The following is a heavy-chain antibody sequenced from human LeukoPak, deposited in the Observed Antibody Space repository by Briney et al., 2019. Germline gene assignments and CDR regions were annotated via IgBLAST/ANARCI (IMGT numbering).Heavy chain of an antibody. CDR2: IIPIFGTA. V-gene: IGHV1-69*13. D-gene: IGHD3-3*01. CDR3: ARDVGVTISGGYYYYYMDV. J-gene: IGHJ6*03. CDR1: GGTFSRYA. Sequence: SVKVSCKASGGTFSRYAISWVRQTPGHGLERMGGIIPIFGTANYAQKFQGRVTITAGESTSTAYMELSSLGSEDTAVYYCARDVGVTISGGYYYYYMDVWGKGTTVTVSS.